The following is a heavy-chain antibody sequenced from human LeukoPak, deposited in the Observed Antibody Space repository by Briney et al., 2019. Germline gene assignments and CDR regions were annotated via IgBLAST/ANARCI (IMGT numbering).Heavy chain of an antibody. D-gene: IGHD1-26*01. V-gene: IGHV3-48*03. CDR2: ISSSGSTI. CDR3: ARDQVGTMPLDF. CDR1: GFSFSTYE. Sequence: PGGSLRLSCAASGFSFSTYEMNWVRQAPGKGLEWVSYISSSGSTIYYADSVKGRFTISRDNAKNSLYLQMNSLRAEDTAVYYCARDQVGTMPLDFWGQGTLVTVSS. J-gene: IGHJ4*02.